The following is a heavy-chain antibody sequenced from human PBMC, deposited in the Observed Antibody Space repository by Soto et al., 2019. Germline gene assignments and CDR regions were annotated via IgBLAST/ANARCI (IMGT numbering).Heavy chain of an antibody. CDR1: GYNFTSYG. D-gene: IGHD2-2*01. CDR2: ISSYNGNT. Sequence: GYSVKVACKAAGYNFTSYGISWVRQAPGQGLGWMGCISSYNGNTSYAQKLQGRCTMTTDTATSTAYMELRSMRSDDTAVYYCARDIVVVPAPNYYYGMDVWGQGTTVTVSS. V-gene: IGHV1-18*01. CDR3: ARDIVVVPAPNYYYGMDV. J-gene: IGHJ6*02.